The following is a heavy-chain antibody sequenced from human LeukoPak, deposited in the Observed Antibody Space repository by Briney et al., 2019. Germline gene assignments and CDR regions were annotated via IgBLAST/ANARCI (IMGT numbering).Heavy chain of an antibody. Sequence: GGSLRLSCAASGFAFDEYAMHWVRQGPGKGLEWVSRIKGDEMTTNYADSVEGRFTISRDNAKNTVYLEINSLRAEDTAVYYCARGGLFAYYFDYWGQGTLVTVSS. J-gene: IGHJ4*02. CDR2: IKGDEMTT. CDR3: ARGGLFAYYFDY. V-gene: IGHV3-74*01. CDR1: GFAFDEYA. D-gene: IGHD3-10*02.